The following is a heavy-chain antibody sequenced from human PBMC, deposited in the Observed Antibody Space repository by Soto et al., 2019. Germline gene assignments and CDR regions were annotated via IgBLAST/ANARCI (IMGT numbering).Heavy chain of an antibody. V-gene: IGHV3-23*01. Sequence: EVQLLESGGGLVQPGGSLRLSCVASGFSFSSYAMTWVRQAPGKGLEWVSVISGSDGSTYYADSVKGRFTISRDNSKNTLYLKMNSLRAENTAVYYCAKERERDAGYEASWGQGTLVTVSS. CDR2: ISGSDGST. CDR1: GFSFSSYA. J-gene: IGHJ5*02. CDR3: AKERERDAGYEAS. D-gene: IGHD1-1*01.